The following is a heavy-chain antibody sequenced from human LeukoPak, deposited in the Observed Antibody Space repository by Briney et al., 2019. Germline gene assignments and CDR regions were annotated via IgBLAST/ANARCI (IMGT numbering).Heavy chain of an antibody. CDR3: GGGIAAAQRHWFDP. J-gene: IGHJ5*02. D-gene: IGHD6-13*01. V-gene: IGHV3-30*03. CDR1: GFTFSSYG. CDR2: ISYDGSTK. Sequence: GGSLRLSWAASGFTFSSYGMHWVRQAPGTGLEWVAVISYDGSTKYYADSVKGRFTISRDNSKNTLYTQTNSLRGEDTAVYYCGGGIAAAQRHWFDPWGQGTLVTVSS.